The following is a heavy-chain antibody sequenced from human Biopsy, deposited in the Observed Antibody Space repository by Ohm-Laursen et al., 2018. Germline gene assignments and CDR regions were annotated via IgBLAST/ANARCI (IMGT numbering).Heavy chain of an antibody. CDR2: VVWDDYT. CDR1: GFSLSARGVC. D-gene: IGHD6-13*01. Sequence: TQTPTLTCSFSGFSLSARGVCVSWIRQAPGKALEWLARVVWDDYTDNSASLQTKLSISKDTSNDQVVLTVNNVDPADIATYYCARTPILIVSAGLVYRHRRHLQGMDAWGQGTTVTVSS. CDR3: ARTPILIVSAGLVYRHRRHLQGMDA. V-gene: IGHV2-70*11. J-gene: IGHJ6*02.